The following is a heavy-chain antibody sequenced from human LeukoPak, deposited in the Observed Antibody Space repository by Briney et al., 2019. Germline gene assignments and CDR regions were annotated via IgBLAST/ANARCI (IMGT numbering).Heavy chain of an antibody. CDR1: GFTFSSYE. D-gene: IGHD3-9*01. J-gene: IGHJ4*02. Sequence: GGSLRLSCAASGFTFSSYEMNWVRQAPGKGLEWVSYISSSGSTIYYADSVKGRFTISRDNAKNSLYLQMNSLRAEDTAVYYCATSRGSHYDILTGYYSKPYFDYWGQGTLVTVSS. CDR2: ISSSGSTI. CDR3: ATSRGSHYDILTGYYSKPYFDY. V-gene: IGHV3-48*03.